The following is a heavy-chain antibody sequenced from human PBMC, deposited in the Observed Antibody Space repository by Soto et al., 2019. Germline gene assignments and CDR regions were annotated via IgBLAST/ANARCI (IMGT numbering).Heavy chain of an antibody. CDR1: GFTFSSYA. J-gene: IGHJ4*02. D-gene: IGHD3-22*01. V-gene: IGHV3-30*18. CDR2: ISYDGRSK. CDR3: AKALSSRVVISTCFDY. Sequence: QVQLVESGGGVVQPGRSLRLTCAASGFTFSSYAMHWVRQAPGKGLEWVAVISYDGRSKYYADSIKGRFTFSSDNSKNTLYLQMTDLRPEDSAVYYCAKALSSRVVISTCFDYWGQGTLVTVSS.